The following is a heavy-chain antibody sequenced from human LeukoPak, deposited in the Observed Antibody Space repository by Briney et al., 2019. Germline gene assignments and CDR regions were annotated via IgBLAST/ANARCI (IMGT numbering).Heavy chain of an antibody. CDR2: IYYSGST. J-gene: IGHJ4*02. CDR1: GGSISSSSFY. V-gene: IGHV4-39*01. CDR3: VRQYNWNPPLY. D-gene: IGHD1-20*01. Sequence: PSETLSLTCTVSGGSISSSSFYWGWIRQPPGKGLEWIASIYYSGSTYYNPSLKSRVTISADTSKNQFSLKLSSVTAADTAFYYCVRQYNWNPPLYWGRGTLVTVSS.